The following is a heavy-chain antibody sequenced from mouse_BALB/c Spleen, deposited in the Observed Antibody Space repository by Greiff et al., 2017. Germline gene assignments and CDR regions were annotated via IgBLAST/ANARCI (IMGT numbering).Heavy chain of an antibody. V-gene: IGHV14-4*02. J-gene: IGHJ3*01. CDR2: IDPENGDT. Sequence: EVKLMESGAELVRSGASVKLSCTASGFNIKDYYMHWVKQRPEQGLEWIGWIDPENGDTEYAPKFQGKATMTADTSSNTAYLQLSSLTSEDTAVYYCTREGGNDGPWFAYWGQGTLVTVSA. CDR1: GFNIKDYY. D-gene: IGHD2-3*01. CDR3: TREGGNDGPWFAY.